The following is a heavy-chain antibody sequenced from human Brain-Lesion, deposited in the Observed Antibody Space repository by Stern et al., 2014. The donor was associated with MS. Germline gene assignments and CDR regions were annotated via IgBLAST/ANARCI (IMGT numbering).Heavy chain of an antibody. D-gene: IGHD5-18*01. CDR3: TTIGYSASRSGFFDF. J-gene: IGHJ4*02. CDR1: GFTFSNVW. CDR2: VKRRGDGGTS. Sequence: EVQLVESGGGLVKPGGSLRLSCAGSGFTFSNVWMNWVRPAPGKGLEWVARVKRRGDGGTSDYGAPVKGRFTISRDDSKNTLYLQIDNLRAEDTAVYYCTTIGYSASRSGFFDFWGQGTLVTVSS. V-gene: IGHV3-15*05.